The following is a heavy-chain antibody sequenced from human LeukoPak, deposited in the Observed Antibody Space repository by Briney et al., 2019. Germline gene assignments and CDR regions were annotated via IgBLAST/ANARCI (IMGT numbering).Heavy chain of an antibody. CDR2: ITANTRGSIT. V-gene: IGHV3-23*01. CDR1: VFSFSTYD. CDR3: ARGGYFSFDY. J-gene: IGHJ4*02. D-gene: IGHD2/OR15-2a*01. Sequence: GGSLRLSCVTSVFSFSTYDMSWVRQAPGKGLEWVSGITANTRGSITYYADSVKGRFTISRDSSKDTLYLQMNSLRAEDTAVYFCARGGYFSFDYWGQGTLVTVSS.